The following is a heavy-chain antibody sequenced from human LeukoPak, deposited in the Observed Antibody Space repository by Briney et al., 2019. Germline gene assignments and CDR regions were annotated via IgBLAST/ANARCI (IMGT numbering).Heavy chain of an antibody. Sequence: ASVKVSCKASGYTFTSYYMHWVRQAPGQGLEWMGIINPSGGSTSYAQKFQGRVTMTRDTSTSTVYMELSSLRSEDTAVYYCARRSTYYYDSSGYYYGLGNFDIWGQGTMVTVSS. J-gene: IGHJ3*02. V-gene: IGHV1-46*01. D-gene: IGHD3-22*01. CDR1: GYTFTSYY. CDR2: INPSGGST. CDR3: ARRSTYYYDSSGYYYGLGNFDI.